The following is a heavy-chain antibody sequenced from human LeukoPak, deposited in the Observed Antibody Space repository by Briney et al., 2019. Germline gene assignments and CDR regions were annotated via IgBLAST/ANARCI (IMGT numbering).Heavy chain of an antibody. CDR3: ARDIGD. J-gene: IGHJ4*02. CDR2: ISWNSGII. CDR1: GFTFDDYA. Sequence: PGGSLRLSCAASGFTFDDYAMHWVRQAPGKGLEWVSGISWNSGIIAYAASVKGRFTISRDNAKNSLYLQMSSLRAEDTAVYYCARDIGDWGQGTLVTVSS. V-gene: IGHV3-9*01.